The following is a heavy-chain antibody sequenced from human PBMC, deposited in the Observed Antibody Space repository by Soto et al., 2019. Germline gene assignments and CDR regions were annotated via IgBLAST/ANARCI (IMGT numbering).Heavy chain of an antibody. CDR1: GFTFDDYA. V-gene: IGHV3-9*01. CDR2: ISWNSGSL. CDR3: VNWFDS. J-gene: IGHJ5*01. Sequence: GGSLRLSCAASGFTFDDYAMHWVRQAPGKGLEWVSSISWNSGSLAYADSVKGRFTISRDNAKKSLYLQMNSLRAEDTAVYYCVNWFDSWGQGTLVTVSS.